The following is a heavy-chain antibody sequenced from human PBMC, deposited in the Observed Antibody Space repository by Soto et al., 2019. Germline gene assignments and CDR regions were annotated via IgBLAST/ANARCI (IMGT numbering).Heavy chain of an antibody. CDR3: AKNQPSWATRAAFDY. CDR2: ISGGSGDST. V-gene: IGHV3-23*01. Sequence: PGGSLRLSXAASGFTFSNDAMNWVRQAPGKGLEWVSGISGGSGDSTFYADSVKGRFTISRDNSKNTLHLQMNSLRTEDTAVYYCAKNQPSWATRAAFDYWGQGTLVTVSS. D-gene: IGHD2-2*01. J-gene: IGHJ4*02. CDR1: GFTFSNDA.